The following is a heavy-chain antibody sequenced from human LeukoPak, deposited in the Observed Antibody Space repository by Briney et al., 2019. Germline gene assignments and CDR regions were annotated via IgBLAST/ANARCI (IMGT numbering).Heavy chain of an antibody. D-gene: IGHD4-17*01. CDR1: GFTSSTYW. J-gene: IGHJ4*02. CDR3: ARSYYGDYEDF. Sequence: PGGSLRLSCAASGFTSSTYWIHWVRHAPGKGLMSVSRINSDGSSTSYADSVKGRFTISRDNAKNTVYLHMNSLKVEDTAVYYCARSYYGDYEDFWGQGTLVAVSA. CDR2: INSDGSST. V-gene: IGHV3-74*01.